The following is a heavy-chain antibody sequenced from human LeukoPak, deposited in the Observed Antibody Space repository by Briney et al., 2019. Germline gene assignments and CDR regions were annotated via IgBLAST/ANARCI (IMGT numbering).Heavy chain of an antibody. J-gene: IGHJ6*02. CDR3: ARVNRENVFGVSMDV. CDR1: GYIFTSYD. Sequence: ASVKVSCKASGYIFTSYDMHWVRQAPGQGLGWMGIINPSGGSTSYAKKFQGRVTMTRDTSTSTVYVELRSLRSEDTAVYYCARVNRENVFGVSMDVWGQGTTVTVSS. CDR2: INPSGGST. V-gene: IGHV1-46*01. D-gene: IGHD1-14*01.